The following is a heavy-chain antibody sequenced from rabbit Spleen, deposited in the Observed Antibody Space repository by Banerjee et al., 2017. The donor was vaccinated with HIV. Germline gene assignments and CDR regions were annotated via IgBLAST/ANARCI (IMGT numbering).Heavy chain of an antibody. CDR3: ARDSGSSFSSYGMDL. CDR1: GFSFSSGYY. D-gene: IGHD8-1*01. V-gene: IGHV1S45*01. Sequence: QEQLEESGGGLVQPEGSLTLTCKASGFSFSSGYYMCWVRQAPGKGLEWIACIDSSSSDFTYFASWAKGRFTISKTSSTTVTLQMTSLTAADTATYFCARDSGSSFSSYGMDLWGQGTLVTVS. CDR2: IDSSSSDFT. J-gene: IGHJ6*01.